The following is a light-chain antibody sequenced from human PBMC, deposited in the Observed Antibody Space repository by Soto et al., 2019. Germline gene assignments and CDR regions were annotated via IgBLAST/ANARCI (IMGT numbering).Light chain of an antibody. CDR2: DVS. V-gene: IGLV2-11*01. Sequence: ALTQPRSVSGSPGQSVTISCTGTSSDVGGYNYVSWYQQHPGKAPKLMIYDVSKRPSGVPDRFSGSKSGDTASLTISGLQAEDEADYYCCSYAGSYTFVFGTGTKLTVL. CDR3: CSYAGSYTFV. J-gene: IGLJ1*01. CDR1: SSDVGGYNY.